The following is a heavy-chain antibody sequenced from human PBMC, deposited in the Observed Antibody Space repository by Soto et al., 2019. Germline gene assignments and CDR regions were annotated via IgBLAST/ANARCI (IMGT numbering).Heavy chain of an antibody. CDR1: GFTISSNA. CDR2: IYSGGST. CDR3: ARENVDTAMYDY. V-gene: IGHV3-53*01. D-gene: IGHD5-18*01. Sequence: PGGSLRLSCAASGFTISSNAMYWVRQAPGKGLEWVSAIYSGGSTYYADSVKGRFTISRDNSKNTLYLQMNSLRAEDTAVYYCARENVDTAMYDYWGQGTLVTVSS. J-gene: IGHJ4*02.